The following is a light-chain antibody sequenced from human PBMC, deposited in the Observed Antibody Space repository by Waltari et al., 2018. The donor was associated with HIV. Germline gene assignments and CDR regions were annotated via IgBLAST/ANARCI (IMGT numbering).Light chain of an antibody. J-gene: IGKJ2*01. CDR3: QKCNRVPYI. Sequence: DIQMTQSPSSLSASVGDRVTMTCRASQDIGTDIAWYQHQEGRVPKLVIYGASNLQSGVPSRFSGSGSGTEFTLTISSVKPEDVATYYCQKCNRVPYIFGQGTKLDIK. CDR1: QDIGTD. CDR2: GAS. V-gene: IGKV1-27*01.